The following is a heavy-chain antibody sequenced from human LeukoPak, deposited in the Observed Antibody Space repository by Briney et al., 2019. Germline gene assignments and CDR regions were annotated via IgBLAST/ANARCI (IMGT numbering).Heavy chain of an antibody. CDR3: ARVDAPMGYYYYMDV. V-gene: IGHV4-59*12. Sequence: KPSETLSLTCTVSGVSISSDYWSWIRLPPGKGLEWIGYIYYSGSSNYNPSLKSRVTMSVDTSKNQFSLKLSSVTAADTAVYYCARVDAPMGYYYYMDVWGKGTTVTVSS. D-gene: IGHD5-18*01. J-gene: IGHJ6*03. CDR1: GVSISSDY. CDR2: IYYSGSS.